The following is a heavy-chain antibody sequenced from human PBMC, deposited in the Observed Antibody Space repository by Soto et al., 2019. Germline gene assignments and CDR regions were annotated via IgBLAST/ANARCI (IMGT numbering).Heavy chain of an antibody. CDR2: THYSGST. Sequence: TVTLNSSVSGGSVDNYYWTRIRQPPGKGLEWVGYTHYSGSTNYNPSLQGRLTLSLDTSKNQFYLRLSSVTAADTAVYHSAKEDVYWSGNSVCGQ. CDR1: GGSVDNYY. V-gene: IGHV4-59*02. CDR3: AKEDVYWSGNSV. J-gene: IGHJ1*01. D-gene: IGHD3-3*01.